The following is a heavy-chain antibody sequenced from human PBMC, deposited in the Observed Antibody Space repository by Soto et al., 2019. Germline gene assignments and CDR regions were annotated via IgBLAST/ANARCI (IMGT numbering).Heavy chain of an antibody. CDR2: VDPSDSYS. CDR3: ASFSVGTPPGY. J-gene: IGHJ4*02. Sequence: EVQLVQSGAEVKKPGESLRISCKGSGYSFTSHWISWVRQMPGKGLEWMGRVDPSDSYSNYNPSFQGHVTISADKSISTAYLQWSSLKASDTTMYYCASFSVGTPPGYWGQGTLVTVSS. CDR1: GYSFTSHW. V-gene: IGHV5-10-1*03.